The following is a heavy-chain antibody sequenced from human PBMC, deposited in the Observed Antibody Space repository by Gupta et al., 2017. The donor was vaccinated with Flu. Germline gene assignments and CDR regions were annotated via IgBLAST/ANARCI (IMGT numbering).Heavy chain of an antibody. V-gene: IGHV3-23*01. CDR3: AKVTTMVRGVMDAFDI. D-gene: IGHD3-10*01. CDR2: ISGSGGST. CDR1: GFTFSSYA. J-gene: IGHJ3*02. Sequence: EVQLLESGGGLVQPGGSLRLSCAASGFTFSSYAKSWVRQAPGKGLEWVSAISGSGGSTYYADSVKGRFTISRDNSKKTLYLQMNSLRAEDTAVYYCAKVTTMVRGVMDAFDIWGQGTMVTVSS.